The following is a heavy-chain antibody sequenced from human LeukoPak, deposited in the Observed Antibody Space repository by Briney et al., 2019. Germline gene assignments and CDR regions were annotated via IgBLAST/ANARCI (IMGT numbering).Heavy chain of an antibody. CDR3: ARCYSSGGFDY. CDR1: GGSISSGGYS. Sequence: SETLSLTCAVSGGSISSGGYSWSWIRQPPGKGLEWIGYIYHSGSTYYNPSLKSRVTISVDRSKNQFSLKLSSVTAADTAVYYCARCYSSGGFDYWGQGTLVTVSS. CDR2: IYHSGST. D-gene: IGHD6-25*01. J-gene: IGHJ4*02. V-gene: IGHV4-30-2*01.